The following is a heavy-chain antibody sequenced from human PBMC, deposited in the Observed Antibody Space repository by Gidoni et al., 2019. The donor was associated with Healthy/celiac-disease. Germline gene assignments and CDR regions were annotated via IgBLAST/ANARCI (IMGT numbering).Heavy chain of an antibody. CDR2: ISYDGSNK. CDR3: AKDRTLRGYSGQTVYFDY. CDR1: GSTFSSYG. D-gene: IGHD5-12*01. J-gene: IGHJ4*02. V-gene: IGHV3-30*18. Sequence: QVQLVQSGGVVFQPGRSLRLSCPAPGSTFSSYGMHWVRQAPGKGLEWVAVISYDGSNKYYADSVKGRFTISRDNSKNTLYLQMNSLRAEDTAVYYCAKDRTLRGYSGQTVYFDYWGQGTLVTVSS.